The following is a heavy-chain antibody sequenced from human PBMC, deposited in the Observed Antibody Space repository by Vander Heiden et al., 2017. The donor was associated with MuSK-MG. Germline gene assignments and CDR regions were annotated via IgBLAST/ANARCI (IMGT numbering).Heavy chain of an antibody. V-gene: IGHV4-61*02. J-gene: IGHJ4*02. CDR3: ARGVGYINFDY. D-gene: IGHD3-10*01. CDR1: GGSISSGNYY. Sequence: QVQLQESGPGLVKPSQTLSLTCTVSGGSISSGNYYWSWIRQPAGKGLEWIGRIYTSGSTNYNPSLKSRVTMSVDTSKNQFSLKLSSVTAADTAVNYCARGVGYINFDYWGQGTLVTVSS. CDR2: IYTSGST.